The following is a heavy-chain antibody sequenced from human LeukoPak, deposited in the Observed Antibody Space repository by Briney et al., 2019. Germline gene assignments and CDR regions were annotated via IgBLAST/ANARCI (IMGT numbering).Heavy chain of an antibody. CDR2: ISGSGGST. D-gene: IGHD6-13*01. J-gene: IGHJ6*02. Sequence: GGSLRLSCAASGFTFSSYAMSWVRQAPGKGLEWVSAISGSGGSTYYADSVKGRFTISRDNAKNSLYLQMNSLRAEDTAVYYCARTPGYSSSWSIYYYYGMDVWGQGTTVTVSS. V-gene: IGHV3-23*01. CDR1: GFTFSSYA. CDR3: ARTPGYSSSWSIYYYYGMDV.